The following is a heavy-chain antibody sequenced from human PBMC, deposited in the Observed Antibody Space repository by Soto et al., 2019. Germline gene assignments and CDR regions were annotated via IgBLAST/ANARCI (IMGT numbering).Heavy chain of an antibody. CDR1: GGSFSGYY. J-gene: IGHJ4*02. D-gene: IGHD2-2*01. V-gene: IGHV4-34*01. Sequence: QVQLQQWGAGLLKPSETLSLTCAVYGGSFSGYYWSWIRQPPGKGLEWIGEINHSGSTNYNPSLKSRVTRSVDTSKNQFSLKLSSVTAADTAVYYCADRCSSTSCYVSDWGQGTLVTVSS. CDR3: ADRCSSTSCYVSD. CDR2: INHSGST.